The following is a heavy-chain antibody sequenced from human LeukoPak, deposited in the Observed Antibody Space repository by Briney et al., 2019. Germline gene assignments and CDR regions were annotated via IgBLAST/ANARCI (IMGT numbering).Heavy chain of an antibody. V-gene: IGHV1-3*01. J-gene: IGHJ4*02. CDR1: GYTFTSYA. CDR2: INAGNGNT. CDR3: AADLYGAYCGDDCITDQFDY. D-gene: IGHD2-21*01. Sequence: ASVKVSCKASGYTFTSYAMHWVRQAPGQRLEWMGWINAGNGNTKYSQKFQDRVTITRDMSTSAVYMELSSLRSEDTAVYYCAADLYGAYCGDDCITDQFDYWGQGTLITVSS.